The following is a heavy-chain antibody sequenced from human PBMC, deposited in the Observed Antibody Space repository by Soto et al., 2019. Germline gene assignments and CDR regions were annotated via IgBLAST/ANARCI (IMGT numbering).Heavy chain of an antibody. CDR1: GGTFSSYT. CDR2: IIPILGIA. CDR3: ARAPINDRDFDY. J-gene: IGHJ4*02. V-gene: IGHV1-69*02. Sequence: QVQLVQSGAEVKKPGSSVKVSCKASGGTFSSYTISWVRQAPGQGLEWMGRIIPILGIANYAQKFQGRVMITADKSTSTAYMELSSLRSEDTAMYYCARAPINDRDFDYWGQGTLVTVSS.